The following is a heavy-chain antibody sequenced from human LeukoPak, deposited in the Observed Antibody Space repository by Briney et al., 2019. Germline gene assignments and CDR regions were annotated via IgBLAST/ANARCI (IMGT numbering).Heavy chain of an antibody. CDR3: AGDYYDSSGYPGY. CDR2: INPNSGDT. J-gene: IGHJ4*02. Sequence: ASVKVSCKASEYTFTGYYIHWVRQAPGQGLEWMGWINPNSGDTNYAQKFQGRVTMTRDTSISTAYMELSRLRSDDTAVYYCAGDYYDSSGYPGYWGQGTLVTVSS. CDR1: EYTFTGYY. D-gene: IGHD3-22*01. V-gene: IGHV1-2*02.